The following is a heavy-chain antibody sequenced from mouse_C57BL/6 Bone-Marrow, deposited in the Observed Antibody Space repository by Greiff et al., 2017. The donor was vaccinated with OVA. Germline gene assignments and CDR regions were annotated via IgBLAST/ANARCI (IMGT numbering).Heavy chain of an antibody. Sequence: QVQLQQSGAELVRPGASVTLSCKASGYTFTDYEMHWVKQTPVPGLEWIGAIDPETGGTAYNQKFKGQAILTADKSSRTAYMELRSLTSEDAAVYYCTREGWLLFFDYWGQGTTLTVSS. CDR2: IDPETGGT. D-gene: IGHD2-3*01. CDR3: TREGWLLFFDY. CDR1: GYTFTDYE. J-gene: IGHJ2*01. V-gene: IGHV1-15*01.